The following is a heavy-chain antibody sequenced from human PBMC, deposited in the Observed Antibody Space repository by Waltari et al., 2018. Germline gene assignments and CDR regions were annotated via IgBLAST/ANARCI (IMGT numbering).Heavy chain of an antibody. CDR2: FYSAGST. CDR3: ARENSVAGARAFDY. J-gene: IGHJ4*02. CDR1: GFTSRTSS. Sequence: QVQLVESGGGVVKPGTSLRPSCAASGFTSRTSSMHWVRQAPGKGLEWVSVFYSAGSTNYADSVKGRFTISRDNSKNTLSLQMNSLRTEDTAVYYCARENSVAGARAFDYWGQGLLVTVSS. V-gene: IGHV3-NL1*01. D-gene: IGHD6-19*01.